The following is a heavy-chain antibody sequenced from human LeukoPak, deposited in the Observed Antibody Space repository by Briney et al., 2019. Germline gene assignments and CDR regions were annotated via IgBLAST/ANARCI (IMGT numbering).Heavy chain of an antibody. CDR3: ARVGPYYDILTGYSPAFYYYGMDV. J-gene: IGHJ6*04. D-gene: IGHD3-9*01. Sequence: KSSETLSLTCTVSGGSISSYYWSWIRQPPGKGLEWIGYIYYSGSTNYNPSLKSRVTISVDTSKNQFSLKLSSVTAADTAVYYCARVGPYYDILTGYSPAFYYYGMDVWGKGTTVTVSS. CDR2: IYYSGST. V-gene: IGHV4-59*01. CDR1: GGSISSYY.